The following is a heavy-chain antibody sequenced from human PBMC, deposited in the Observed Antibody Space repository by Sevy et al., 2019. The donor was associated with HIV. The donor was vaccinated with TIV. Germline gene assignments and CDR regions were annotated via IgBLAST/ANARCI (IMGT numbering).Heavy chain of an antibody. V-gene: IGHV1-2*02. CDR1: GYTFTGYY. D-gene: IGHD1-20*01. Sequence: ASVKVSCKASGYTFTGYYIHWVRQAPGQGLEWMGWINPNSAGTNYAQKFQGRVTMTRDTSISTAYMELSRLRSDDTAVYYCARTVHIRDFYFDYWGQGTLVTVS. J-gene: IGHJ4*02. CDR2: INPNSAGT. CDR3: ARTVHIRDFYFDY.